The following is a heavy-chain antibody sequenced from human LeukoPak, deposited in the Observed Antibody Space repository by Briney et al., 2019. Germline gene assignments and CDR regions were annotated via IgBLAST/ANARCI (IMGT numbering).Heavy chain of an antibody. J-gene: IGHJ3*02. CDR1: GGSISSGDYY. V-gene: IGHV4-30-4*01. Sequence: SQTLSLTCTVSGGSISSGDYYWSWIRQPPGKGLEWIGYIYYSGSTYYNPSLKSRVTISVDTSKNQFSLKLSSVTAADTAVYYCATPASFGVVIRDAFDIWGQGTMVTVSS. CDR3: ATPASFGVVIRDAFDI. CDR2: IYYSGST. D-gene: IGHD3-3*01.